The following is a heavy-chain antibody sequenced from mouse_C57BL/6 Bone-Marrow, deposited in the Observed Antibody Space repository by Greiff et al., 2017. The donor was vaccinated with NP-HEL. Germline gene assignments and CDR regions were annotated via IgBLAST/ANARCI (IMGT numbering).Heavy chain of an antibody. Sequence: VQLQQPGTELVKPGASVKLSCKASGYTFTSYWMHWVKQRPGPGLEWIGNINPSNGGTNYNEKFKSKATLTVDKSSSTAYMQLSSLTSEDSAVYYCARGEYYYGPGFAYWGQGTLVTVSA. CDR1: GYTFTSYW. CDR3: ARGEYYYGPGFAY. J-gene: IGHJ3*01. D-gene: IGHD1-1*01. CDR2: INPSNGGT. V-gene: IGHV1-53*01.